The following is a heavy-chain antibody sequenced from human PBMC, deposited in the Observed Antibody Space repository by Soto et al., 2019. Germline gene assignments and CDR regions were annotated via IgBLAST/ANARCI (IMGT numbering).Heavy chain of an antibody. CDR2: VSKSDYT. CDR3: AREDSIIIPAVSDF. D-gene: IGHD2-2*01. CDR1: GFPFNNYG. V-gene: IGHV3-21*01. J-gene: IGHJ4*02. Sequence: GGSLRLSCTVSGFPFNNYGINWVRQAPGKGLEWVSSVSKSDYTYYSDSVKGRFTISRDNAKNSVSLQMNTLRVEDTAVYYCAREDSIIIPAVSDFWGQGTLDTVSS.